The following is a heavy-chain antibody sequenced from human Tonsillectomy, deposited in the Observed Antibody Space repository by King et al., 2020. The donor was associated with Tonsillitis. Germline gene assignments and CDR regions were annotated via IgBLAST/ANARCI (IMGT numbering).Heavy chain of an antibody. CDR1: GFTFSSYG. D-gene: IGHD3-22*01. V-gene: IGHV3-33*06. Sequence: VQLVESGGGVVQPGRSLRLSCAASGFTFSSYGMHWVRQAPGKGLEWVAVIWYDGSNKYYADSVKGRFTISRDNSKNTLYLQMNSLRAEDTAVYYCAKDLEDYYESSGYYSAFDYWGQGTLVTVSS. CDR2: IWYDGSNK. CDR3: AKDLEDYYESSGYYSAFDY. J-gene: IGHJ4*02.